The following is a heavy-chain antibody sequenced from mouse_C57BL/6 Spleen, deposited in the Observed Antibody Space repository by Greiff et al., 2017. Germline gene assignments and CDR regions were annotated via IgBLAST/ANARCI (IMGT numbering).Heavy chain of an antibody. V-gene: IGHV3-6*01. D-gene: IGHD2-3*01. CDR1: GYSITSGYY. CDR2: ISYDGSN. Sequence: DVQLQESGPGLVKPSQSLSLTCSVTGYSITSGYYWNWIRQFPGNKLEWMGYISYDGSNNYNPSLKNRISITRDTSKNQFFLKLNSVTTEDTATYYCARVDDGYYYWYFDVWGTGTTVTVSS. CDR3: ARVDDGYYYWYFDV. J-gene: IGHJ1*03.